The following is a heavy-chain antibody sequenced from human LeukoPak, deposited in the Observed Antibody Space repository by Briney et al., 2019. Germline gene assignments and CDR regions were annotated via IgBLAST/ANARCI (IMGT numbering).Heavy chain of an antibody. CDR3: ARDRSLSRPENWFDP. CDR2: IYYSGST. CDR1: GGSISSGGYY. J-gene: IGHJ5*02. Sequence: SQTLSLTCTVSGGSISSGGYYWSWIRQHPGKGLEWIGYIYYSGSTYYNPSLKSRVTISVDTSKNQFSLKLSSVTAADTAVYYCARDRSLSRPENWFDPWGQGTLVTVSS. V-gene: IGHV4-31*03. D-gene: IGHD3-10*01.